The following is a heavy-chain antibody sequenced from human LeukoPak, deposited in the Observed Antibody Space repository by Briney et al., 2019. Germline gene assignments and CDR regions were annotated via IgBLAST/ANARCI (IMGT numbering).Heavy chain of an antibody. CDR1: GGTFSSYA. CDR3: ARVGLPSYYMDV. D-gene: IGHD1-7*01. V-gene: IGHV1-69*05. CDR2: IIPIFGTA. J-gene: IGHJ6*03. Sequence: SVKVSCKASGGTFSSYAISWVRQAPGQGLEWMGGIIPIFGTASYAQKFQGRVTITTDESTSTAYMELSSLRSEDTAVYYCARVGLPSYYMDVWGKGTTVTVSS.